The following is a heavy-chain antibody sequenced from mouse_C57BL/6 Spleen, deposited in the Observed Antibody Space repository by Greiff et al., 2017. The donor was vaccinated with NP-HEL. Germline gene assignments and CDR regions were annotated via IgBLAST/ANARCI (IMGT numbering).Heavy chain of an antibody. V-gene: IGHV6-6*01. J-gene: IGHJ3*01. CDR2: IRNKANNHAT. D-gene: IGHD4-1*01. CDR1: GFTFSDAW. Sequence: EVKLMESGGGLVQPGGSMKLSCAASGFTFSDAWMDWVRQSPEKGLEWVAEIRNKANNHATYYAESVKGRFTISRDDSKSSVYLQMNSLRAEDTGIYYCTRPSGTSAWFAYWGQGTLVTVSA. CDR3: TRPSGTSAWFAY.